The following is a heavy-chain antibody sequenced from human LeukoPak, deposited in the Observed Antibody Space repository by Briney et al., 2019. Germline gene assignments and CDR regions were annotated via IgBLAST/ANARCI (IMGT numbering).Heavy chain of an antibody. J-gene: IGHJ5*02. CDR2: ISGSTSST. CDR1: GYTFSTYG. D-gene: IGHD2-2*01. CDR3: ARVGRDCSDINCYWADWFDP. Sequence: ASVKVSCKASGYTFSTYGITWVREAPGQGPEWLGWISGSTSSTHYTQAVQGRVTMTTDTSTATAYMELRSLRSDDTAIYYCARVGRDCSDINCYWADWFDPWGQGTLVIVSS. V-gene: IGHV1-18*01.